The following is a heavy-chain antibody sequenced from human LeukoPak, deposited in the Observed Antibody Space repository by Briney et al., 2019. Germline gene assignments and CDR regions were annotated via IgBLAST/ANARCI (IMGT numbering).Heavy chain of an antibody. Sequence: SETLSLTCAVYGGSFSGYYWSWIRQPPGKGLEWIGEINHSGSTNYNPSLKSRVTISVDTSKNQFFLKLSPVTAADTAVYYCARQKITFGGVIARSYYYYYMDVWGKGTTVTISS. CDR2: INHSGST. CDR1: GGSFSGYY. D-gene: IGHD3-16*02. CDR3: ARQKITFGGVIARSYYYYYMDV. V-gene: IGHV4-34*01. J-gene: IGHJ6*03.